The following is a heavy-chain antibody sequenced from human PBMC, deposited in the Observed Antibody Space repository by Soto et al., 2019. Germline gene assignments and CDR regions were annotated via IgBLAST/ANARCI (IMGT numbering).Heavy chain of an antibody. V-gene: IGHV1-69*06. CDR3: ARGNKGQGKYGPGSQGWYGP. D-gene: IGHD3-10*01. CDR2: IIPITETP. CDR1: GGTFNSHA. Sequence: SVKVSCKVSGGTFNSHAINWLRQAPGQGLEWMGVIIPITETPNNAEKFQGRVTITADKSTTTVYMELSSLTFDDTAVYFCARGNKGQGKYGPGSQGWYGPWGQGTLVTVSS. J-gene: IGHJ5*02.